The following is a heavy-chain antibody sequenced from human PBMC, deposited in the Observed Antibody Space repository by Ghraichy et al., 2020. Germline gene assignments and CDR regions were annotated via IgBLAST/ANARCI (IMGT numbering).Heavy chain of an antibody. V-gene: IGHV3-33*01. CDR3: ARDYYDSSGHDY. D-gene: IGHD3-22*01. Sequence: GGSLRLSCAASGFTFSSYGMHWVRQAPGKGLEWVAVIWYDGSNKYYADSVKGRFTISRDNSKNTLYLQMNSLRAEDTAVYYCARDYYDSSGHDYWGQGTLGTFSS. CDR1: GFTFSSYG. CDR2: IWYDGSNK. J-gene: IGHJ4*02.